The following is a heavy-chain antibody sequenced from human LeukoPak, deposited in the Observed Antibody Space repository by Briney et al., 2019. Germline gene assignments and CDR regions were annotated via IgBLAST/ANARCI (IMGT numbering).Heavy chain of an antibody. D-gene: IGHD4-11*01. CDR3: ARDAQRGFDYSNSLQY. Sequence: GGSLRLSCAASGFIFSHYGTHWVRQAPGKGLEWVAVIWSDGTNRYYADSVKGRFSINRDDSQKRVFLQMDSLRAEDTAVYYCARDAQRGFDYSNSLQYWGQGALVTVSS. CDR1: GFIFSHYG. CDR2: IWSDGTNR. J-gene: IGHJ4*02. V-gene: IGHV3-33*01.